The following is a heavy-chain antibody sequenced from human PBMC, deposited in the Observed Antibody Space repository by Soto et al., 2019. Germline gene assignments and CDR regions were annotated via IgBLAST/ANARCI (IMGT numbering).Heavy chain of an antibody. CDR1: GCNFSSYA. D-gene: IGHD3-10*01. V-gene: IGHV3-23*01. CDR3: VLWPPYYFDY. J-gene: IGHJ4*02. CDR2: ISGSGGST. Sequence: GASLRLSCEACGCNFSSYAMSWVRQAPGKGLEWVSAISGSGGSTYYADSVKGRFTISRDNSKNTLYLQMNSLRAEDTAVYYCVLWPPYYFDYWGQGTLVTVSS.